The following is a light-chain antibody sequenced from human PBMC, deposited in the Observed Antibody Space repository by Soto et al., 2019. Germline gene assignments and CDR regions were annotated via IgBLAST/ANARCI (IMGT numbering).Light chain of an antibody. V-gene: IGLV2-14*01. Sequence: QSALTQPASVSGSPGQSITISCTGTSSDVGGYNYVSWYQQHPGKAPKLMIYDVSNRPSGVSNRFSGSKSGNTASLPISGLQAEDEADYYCSSYTSSRGVFGTGTKVTVI. CDR1: SSDVGGYNY. J-gene: IGLJ1*01. CDR3: SSYTSSRGV. CDR2: DVS.